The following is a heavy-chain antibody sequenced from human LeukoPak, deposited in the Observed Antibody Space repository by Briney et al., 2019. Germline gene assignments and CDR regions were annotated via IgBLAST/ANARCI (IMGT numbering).Heavy chain of an antibody. V-gene: IGHV1-69*13. CDR3: ARGIAVAGNLPT. Sequence: SVTVSCKASGGTFSSYAISWVRQAPGQGLEWMGGIIPIFGTANYAQKFQGRVTITADESTSTAYMELSSLRSEDTAVYYCARGIAVAGNLPTWGQGTLVTVSS. J-gene: IGHJ5*02. CDR2: IIPIFGTA. D-gene: IGHD6-19*01. CDR1: GGTFSSYA.